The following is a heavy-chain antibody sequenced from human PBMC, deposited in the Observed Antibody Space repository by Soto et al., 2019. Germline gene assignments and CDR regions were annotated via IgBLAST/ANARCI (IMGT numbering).Heavy chain of an antibody. Sequence: GASVKVSCKASGGTFSSYTISWVRQAPGQGLEWMGRIIPILGIANYAQKFQGRVTITADKSTSTAYMELSSLRSEDTAVYYCARERRIAAAGRLAEYFQHWGQGTLVTVSS. CDR1: GGTFSSYT. CDR3: ARERRIAAAGRLAEYFQH. CDR2: IIPILGIA. J-gene: IGHJ1*01. V-gene: IGHV1-69*04. D-gene: IGHD6-13*01.